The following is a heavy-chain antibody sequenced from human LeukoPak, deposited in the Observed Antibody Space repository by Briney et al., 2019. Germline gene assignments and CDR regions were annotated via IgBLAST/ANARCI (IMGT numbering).Heavy chain of an antibody. D-gene: IGHD6-19*01. Sequence: TSETLSLTCTVSGGSMESYYWSWLRQPPGEGPEWIGYITYSGGTNYNPSLRSRVTISVDASKSQFSLKMNFATAADTAVYYCARGAGWWSHWGQGTLVTVSS. J-gene: IGHJ4*02. CDR3: ARGAGWWSH. CDR2: ITYSGGT. CDR1: GGSMESYY. V-gene: IGHV4-59*13.